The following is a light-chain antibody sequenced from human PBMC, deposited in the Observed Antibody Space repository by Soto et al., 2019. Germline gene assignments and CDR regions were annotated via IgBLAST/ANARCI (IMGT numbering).Light chain of an antibody. CDR3: AAWDDSLNGRGV. Sequence: QSVLTQPPSASGTPGQRVTISGSGSTSNIGNNVVNWYQQRPGTAPKLLISTNNQRPSGVPDRFSGSKSGTSASLTITGLQSDDEADYYCAAWDDSLNGRGVFGGGTKLTVL. J-gene: IGLJ3*02. V-gene: IGLV1-44*01. CDR1: TSNIGNNV. CDR2: TNN.